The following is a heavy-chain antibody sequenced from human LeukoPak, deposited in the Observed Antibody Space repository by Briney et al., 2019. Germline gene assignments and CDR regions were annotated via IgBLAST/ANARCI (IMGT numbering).Heavy chain of an antibody. V-gene: IGHV1-18*01. CDR3: TLVYGXLRRIDY. Sequence: AXVKVSCXASGYTFTSYGITWVRQAPGQGLEWMGWISAYNGHTNYAQKLQGRVTMTTDTSTTTAYMELRSLRADDTAIYYCTLVYGXLRRIDYWGQGTLVTVSS. CDR1: GYTFTSYG. D-gene: IGHD2-15*01. J-gene: IGHJ4*02. CDR2: ISAYNGHT.